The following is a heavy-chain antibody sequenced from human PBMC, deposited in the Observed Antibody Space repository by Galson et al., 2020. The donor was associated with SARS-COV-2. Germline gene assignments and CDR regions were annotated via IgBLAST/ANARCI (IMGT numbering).Heavy chain of an antibody. CDR2: IKQDGSEK. D-gene: IGHD2-15*01. J-gene: IGHJ4*02. CDR3: ARGVCRGGSCSSVVVDY. V-gene: IGHV3-7*03. Sequence: GGSLRLSCAASGFTFSSYWMSWVRQAPGKGLEWVANIKQDGSEKYYVDSVKGRFTISRDNAKNSLYLQMNSLRAEDTAVYYCARGVCRGGSCSSVVVDYRGPGPLVTVSS. CDR1: GFTFSSYW.